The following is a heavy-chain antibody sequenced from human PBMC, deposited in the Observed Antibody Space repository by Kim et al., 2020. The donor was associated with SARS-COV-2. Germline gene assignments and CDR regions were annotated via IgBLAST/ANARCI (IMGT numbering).Heavy chain of an antibody. Sequence: GSLRLSCAASGFTVRSNYMSWVRQAPGKGLEWVSVIYSGGSTYYADSVKGRFTISRDTPKNTLYLQMNSLRAEDTAVYYCARHGLWFGELYPFDYWGQGTLVTVSS. J-gene: IGHJ4*02. CDR2: IYSGGST. V-gene: IGHV3-53*01. D-gene: IGHD3-10*01. CDR1: GFTVRSNY. CDR3: ARHGLWFGELYPFDY.